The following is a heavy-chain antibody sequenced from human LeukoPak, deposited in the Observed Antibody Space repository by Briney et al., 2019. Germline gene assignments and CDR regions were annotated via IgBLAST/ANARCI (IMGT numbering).Heavy chain of an antibody. J-gene: IGHJ4*02. V-gene: IGHV4-39*01. Sequence: ASETLSLTCAVSGASISGRAYYWGWIRQPPGKGLEWIGNIYYSGSTYYNASLQSRVTISIDTSKNQFSLRLNSVTAADTAMYYCAKSNGYGLIVYWGEGTLVTVSS. D-gene: IGHD5-12*01. CDR3: AKSNGYGLIVY. CDR1: GASISGRAYY. CDR2: IYYSGST.